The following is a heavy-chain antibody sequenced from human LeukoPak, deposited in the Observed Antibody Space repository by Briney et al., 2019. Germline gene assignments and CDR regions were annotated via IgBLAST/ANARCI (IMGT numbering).Heavy chain of an antibody. J-gene: IGHJ3*02. Sequence: GGSLRLSCAASGFTFSSYAMSWVRQAPGKGLEWVSAISGSGGSTYYADSVKGRFTISRDNSKNTLYLQMNSLRAEDTAVYYCAKDPHVKRITMIVVVINAFDIWGQGTMVTVSS. CDR3: AKDPHVKRITMIVVVINAFDI. CDR2: ISGSGGST. V-gene: IGHV3-23*01. CDR1: GFTFSSYA. D-gene: IGHD3-22*01.